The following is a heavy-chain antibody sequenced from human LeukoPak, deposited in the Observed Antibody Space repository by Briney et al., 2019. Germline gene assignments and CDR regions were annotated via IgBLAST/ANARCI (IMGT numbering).Heavy chain of an antibody. CDR1: GFTFSSYS. CDR2: ISSSSSYI. J-gene: IGHJ4*02. CDR3: AKGTKMIGSFYRGHQFDY. D-gene: IGHD1-26*01. Sequence: GGSLRLSCAASGFTFSSYSMNWVRQAPGKGLEWVSSISSSSSYIYYADSLKGRFTIFRDNAKSSLYLQMNSLRAEDTAMYYCAKGTKMIGSFYRGHQFDYWGQGTLVTVSS. V-gene: IGHV3-21*01.